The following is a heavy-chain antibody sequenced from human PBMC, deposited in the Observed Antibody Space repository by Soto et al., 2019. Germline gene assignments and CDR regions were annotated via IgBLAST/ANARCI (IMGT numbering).Heavy chain of an antibody. CDR2: IWYDGSNK. J-gene: IGHJ4*02. CDR3: ARGAPVVVVAATPDY. Sequence: QVQLVESGGGVVQPGRSLRLSCAASGFTFSRYGMHWVRQAPGKGLEWVAVIWYDGSNKYYADSVKGRFTISRDNSKNTLYVQMNSLRAEDTAVYYCARGAPVVVVAATPDYWGQGTLVTVSS. D-gene: IGHD2-15*01. CDR1: GFTFSRYG. V-gene: IGHV3-33*01.